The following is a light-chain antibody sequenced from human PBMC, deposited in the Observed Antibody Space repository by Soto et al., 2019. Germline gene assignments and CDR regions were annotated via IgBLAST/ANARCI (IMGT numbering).Light chain of an antibody. CDR1: QSVSAD. CDR2: RAS. Sequence: EIFMTQSPATLSVSPGERASLSCGASQSVSADLAWYQQKPAQAPRLLIYRASTRATGIPARFSGGGSGTEFTLTISSLPPADFEVYYCQQYNEWPLTFGGGTKVDIK. CDR3: QQYNEWPLT. V-gene: IGKV3-15*01. J-gene: IGKJ4*01.